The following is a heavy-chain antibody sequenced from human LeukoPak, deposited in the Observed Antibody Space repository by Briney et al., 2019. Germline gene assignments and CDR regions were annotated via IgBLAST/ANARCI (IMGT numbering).Heavy chain of an antibody. CDR1: GGSFSGYY. Sequence: SETLSLTCAVYGGSFSGYYWSWIRQPPGKGLEWIGEINHSGSTNYNPSLKSRVTISVDTSKNQFSLKLSSVTAADTAVYYCARLRSGDYDYWGQGTLVTVSS. CDR2: INHSGST. V-gene: IGHV4-34*01. D-gene: IGHD4-17*01. J-gene: IGHJ4*02. CDR3: ARLRSGDYDY.